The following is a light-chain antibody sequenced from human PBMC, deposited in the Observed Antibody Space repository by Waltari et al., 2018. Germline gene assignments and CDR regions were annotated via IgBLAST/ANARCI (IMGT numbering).Light chain of an antibody. CDR3: YSDAGSSV. CDR1: TSDIENFNL. V-gene: IGLV2-23*01. J-gene: IGLJ1*01. CDR2: EGD. Sequence: QSALTQPASVSGSPGQSITISCTGTTSDIENFNLVSWYQQHPGKAPKLIIYEGDKRPSGVSDRLTVSKSGNTASLTISGLQAEDEADYFCYSDAGSSVFGTGTKVTVL.